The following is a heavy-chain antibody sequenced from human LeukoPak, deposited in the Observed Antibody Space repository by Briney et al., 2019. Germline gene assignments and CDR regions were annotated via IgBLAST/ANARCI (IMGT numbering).Heavy chain of an antibody. V-gene: IGHV1-18*01. CDR1: GGTFSSYA. J-gene: IGHJ5*02. D-gene: IGHD6-13*01. CDR2: ISAYNGNT. CDR3: ARVYSSSWYVNWFDP. Sequence: ASVKVSCKASGGTFSSYAISWVRQAPGQGLEWMGWISAYNGNTNYAQKLQGRVTMTTDTSTSTAYMELRSLRSDDTAVYYCARVYSSSWYVNWFDPWGQGTLVTVSS.